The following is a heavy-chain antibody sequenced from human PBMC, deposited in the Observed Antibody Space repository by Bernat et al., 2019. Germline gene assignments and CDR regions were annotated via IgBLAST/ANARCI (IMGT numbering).Heavy chain of an antibody. CDR3: AKELSRDFDWLVSDY. CDR2: ISYDGSNK. D-gene: IGHD3-9*01. J-gene: IGHJ4*02. V-gene: IGHV3-30*18. CDR1: GFTFSSYG. Sequence: QVQLVESGGGVVQPGRSLRLSCAASGFTFSSYGMHWVRQAPGKGLEWVAVISYDGSNKYYADSVKGRFTISRDNSKNTLYLQMNSLRAEDTAVYYCAKELSRDFDWLVSDYWGQGTLVTVSS.